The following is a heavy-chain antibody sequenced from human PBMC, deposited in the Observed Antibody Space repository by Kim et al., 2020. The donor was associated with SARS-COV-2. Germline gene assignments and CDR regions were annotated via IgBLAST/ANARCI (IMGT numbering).Heavy chain of an antibody. Sequence: GGSLRLSCSVSGFTFDDYAMHWVRQVPGKGLEWVAGISWYSGRTAYAESVKGRFTISKDSAKNSLYLEMNSLRIEDSASYYCAKDVGSLIVAVLTSWGQGTLVSVSS. CDR3: AKDVGSLIVAVLTS. CDR1: GFTFDDYA. V-gene: IGHV3-9*01. D-gene: IGHD3-22*01. J-gene: IGHJ4*02. CDR2: ISWYSGRT.